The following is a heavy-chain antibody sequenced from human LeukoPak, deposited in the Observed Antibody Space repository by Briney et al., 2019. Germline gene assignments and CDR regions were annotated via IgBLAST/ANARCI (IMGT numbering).Heavy chain of an antibody. Sequence: GGSLRLSCAASGFTFSSYSMNCVRQAPGKGLEWVSSISSSSSNIYYADSVKGRFTISRDNAKNSLYLQMNSLRVEDTAVYYCARCTTGRTFGSLREIKRSREIDYWGQGTLVTVSS. CDR3: ARCTTGRTFGSLREIKRSREIDY. J-gene: IGHJ4*02. CDR2: ISSSSSNI. CDR1: GFTFSSYS. V-gene: IGHV3-21*01. D-gene: IGHD1-1*01.